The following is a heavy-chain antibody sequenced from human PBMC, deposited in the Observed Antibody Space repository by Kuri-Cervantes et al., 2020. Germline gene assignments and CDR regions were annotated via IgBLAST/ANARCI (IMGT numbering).Heavy chain of an antibody. CDR1: GFTVSSNY. V-gene: IGHV3-53*01. Sequence: GESLKISCAASGFTVSSNYMSWVRQAPGKGLEGVSVIYSGGSTYYADSVKGRFTISRDNSENTLYLQMNSPRAEDTAMYYCARDRVVGGTDWGQGTLVTVSS. CDR2: IYSGGST. CDR3: ARDRVVGGTD. J-gene: IGHJ4*02. D-gene: IGHD1-26*01.